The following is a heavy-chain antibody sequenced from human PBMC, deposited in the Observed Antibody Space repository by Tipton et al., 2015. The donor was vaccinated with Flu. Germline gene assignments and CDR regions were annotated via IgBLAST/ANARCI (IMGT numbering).Heavy chain of an antibody. CDR2: FYPGGTS. CDR1: GGSISSEY. Sequence: TLSLTCTVSGGSISSEYWSWIRQPPGKGLEWLGSFYPGGTSYYNPSLRSRVTISLDTSKGQSSLNLRSVTAGDTAVYYCARLEGAFEGGHCVGSNCWINFWGQGTLVTVSS. D-gene: IGHD2-21*01. V-gene: IGHV4-4*08. J-gene: IGHJ4*02. CDR3: ARLEGAFEGGHCVGSNCWINF.